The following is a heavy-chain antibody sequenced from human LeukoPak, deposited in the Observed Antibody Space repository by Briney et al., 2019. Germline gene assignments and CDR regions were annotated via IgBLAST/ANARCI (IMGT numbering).Heavy chain of an antibody. V-gene: IGHV3-74*01. CDR2: INSDGSST. D-gene: IGHD3-10*01. Sequence: PGGSLRLSCAASGFTFSSYWMHWVRQAPGKGLVWVSRINSDGSSTSYADSVKGRFTISRDNAKNTLYLQMNSLRAEDTAVYYCARDSSLWFGEFLGYFDYWGQGTLVTVSS. CDR1: GFTFSSYW. CDR3: ARDSSLWFGEFLGYFDY. J-gene: IGHJ4*02.